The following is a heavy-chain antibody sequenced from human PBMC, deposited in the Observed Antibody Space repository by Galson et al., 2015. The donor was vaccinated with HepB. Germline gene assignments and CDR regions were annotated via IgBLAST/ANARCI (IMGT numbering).Heavy chain of an antibody. V-gene: IGHV7-4-1*02. Sequence: SVKVSCKASGYTFTNYAINWVRQAPGQGLEWMGWINTNTGNPTYAQGFTGRFVFSLDASVNTAYLQISSLKAEDSAFYYCARVTSIYYYNSSYSYYYYGMDVWGQGTTVTVSS. CDR1: GYTFTNYA. D-gene: IGHD3-22*01. J-gene: IGHJ6*02. CDR3: ARVTSIYYYNSSYSYYYYGMDV. CDR2: INTNTGNP.